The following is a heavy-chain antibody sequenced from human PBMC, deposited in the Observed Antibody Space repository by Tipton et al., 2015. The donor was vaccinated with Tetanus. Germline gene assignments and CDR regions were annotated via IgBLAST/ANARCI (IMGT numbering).Heavy chain of an antibody. Sequence: TLSFTCTLSGGSLSSDTFYWDWIRHSPGKGLEWIGNVYYNGNTLQNPSLKSRVTLSLDKSKNQFSLKLTSVTAADSAVYFCARSADNWFDPWGPGILVTVSS. V-gene: IGHV4-39*01. CDR1: GGSLSSDTFY. CDR2: VYYNGNT. J-gene: IGHJ5*02. CDR3: ARSADNWFDP.